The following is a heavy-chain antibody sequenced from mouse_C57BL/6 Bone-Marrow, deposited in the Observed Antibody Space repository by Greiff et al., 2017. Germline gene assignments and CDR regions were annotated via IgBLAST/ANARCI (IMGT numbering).Heavy chain of an antibody. Sequence: VQLQQSGAELVRPGTSVKMSCKASGYTFTNYWIGWAKQRPGHGLEWIGDIYPGGGYTNYNEKFKGKATLTADKSSSTAYMQFSSLTSEDSAIYYCARGEVYDGYWYYAMDYWGQGTSVTVSS. V-gene: IGHV1-63*01. CDR3: ARGEVYDGYWYYAMDY. CDR1: GYTFTNYW. CDR2: IYPGGGYT. J-gene: IGHJ4*01. D-gene: IGHD2-3*01.